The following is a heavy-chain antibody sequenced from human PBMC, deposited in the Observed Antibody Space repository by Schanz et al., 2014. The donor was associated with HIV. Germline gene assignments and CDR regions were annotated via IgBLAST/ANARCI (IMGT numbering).Heavy chain of an antibody. V-gene: IGHV3-33*01. CDR2: IWYDGSNK. D-gene: IGHD5-18*01. CDR1: GFTFSSYG. J-gene: IGHJ6*02. CDR3: ARDAASHSYGSTMDV. Sequence: GQLVESGGGVVQPGRSLRLSCAASGFTFSSYGMHWVRQAPGKGLEWVAVIWYDGSNKYYTDSVKGRFTISRDSSKNTLYLQMNSLRAEDTAVYYCARDAASHSYGSTMDVWGQGTTVTVSS.